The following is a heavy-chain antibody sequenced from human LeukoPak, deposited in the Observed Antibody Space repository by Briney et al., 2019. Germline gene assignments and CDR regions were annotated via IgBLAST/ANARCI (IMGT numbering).Heavy chain of an antibody. J-gene: IGHJ4*02. CDR2: ISHSGST. D-gene: IGHD5-18*01. CDR1: GYSISSGYC. V-gene: IGHV4-38-2*01. CDR3: ARVGGYSYGNYYFNY. Sequence: KPSETLSLTCAVSGYSISSGYCWGWIRQPPGKGLDWIGSISHSGSTYYNPSLRSRVTISIDTSKNQFSLRLNSVTATDTAVYYCARVGGYSYGNYYFNYWGQGTLVTVSS.